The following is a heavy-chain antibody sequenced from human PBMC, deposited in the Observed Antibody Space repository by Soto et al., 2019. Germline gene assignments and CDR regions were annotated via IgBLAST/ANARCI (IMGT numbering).Heavy chain of an antibody. CDR3: ARGRRITMVRGGGDFDY. Sequence: SETLSLTCAVYGGSFSGYYWSWIRQPPGKGLEWIGEINHSGSTNYNPSLKSRVTISVDTSKNQFSLKLSSVTAADTAVYYCARGRRITMVRGGGDFDYWGQGTLVTVSS. V-gene: IGHV4-34*01. CDR2: INHSGST. D-gene: IGHD3-10*01. CDR1: GGSFSGYY. J-gene: IGHJ4*02.